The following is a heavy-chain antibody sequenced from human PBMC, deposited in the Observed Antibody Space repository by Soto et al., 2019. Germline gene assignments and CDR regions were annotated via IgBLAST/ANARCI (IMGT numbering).Heavy chain of an antibody. Sequence: EVQLVESGGGLVQPGRSLRLSCAASGFSFSSYWIHWVRQPPGKGLKWVTRIKGDEYTMDYADSVRGRFTISRDNAKNTVYLQMNSLRVEETAVYYCARGGLGSYLLDSWGQGTLVTVSS. D-gene: IGHD3-10*01. V-gene: IGHV3-74*01. CDR2: IKGDEYTM. CDR1: GFSFSSYW. CDR3: ARGGLGSYLLDS. J-gene: IGHJ4*02.